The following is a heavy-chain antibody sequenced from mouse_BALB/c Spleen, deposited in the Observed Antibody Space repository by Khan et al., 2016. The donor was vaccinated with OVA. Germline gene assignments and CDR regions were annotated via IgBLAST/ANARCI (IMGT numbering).Heavy chain of an antibody. D-gene: IGHD2-14*01. J-gene: IGHJ3*01. CDR3: ARSTYRYAFAY. CDR2: ILYSGST. CDR1: GDSITSVY. Sequence: EVQLQESGPSLVKPSQTLSLTCSVTGDSITSVYWCWIRKFPGNKLEYMGYILYSGSTYYNPSLKSRISITRHTSQNQYYLQLNSVTTEDTATYYCARSTYRYAFAYWGQGTLVTVSA. V-gene: IGHV3-8*02.